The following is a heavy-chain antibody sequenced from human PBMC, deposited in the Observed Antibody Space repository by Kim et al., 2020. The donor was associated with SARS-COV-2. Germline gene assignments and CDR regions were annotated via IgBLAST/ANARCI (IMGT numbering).Heavy chain of an antibody. J-gene: IGHJ4*02. Sequence: GGSLRLSCAASGFTFSSYSMNWVRQAPGKGLEWVSSISSSSSYIYYADSVKGRFTISRDNAKNSLYLQMNSLRAEDTAVYYCARGGTYYYDSSGYQEWGHWGQGTLVTVSS. V-gene: IGHV3-21*01. CDR2: ISSSSSYI. D-gene: IGHD3-22*01. CDR3: ARGGTYYYDSSGYQEWGH. CDR1: GFTFSSYS.